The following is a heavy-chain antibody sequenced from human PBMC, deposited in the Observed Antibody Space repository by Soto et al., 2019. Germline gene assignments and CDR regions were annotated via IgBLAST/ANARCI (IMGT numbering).Heavy chain of an antibody. J-gene: IGHJ6*02. CDR2: INPSGGIT. D-gene: IGHD2-2*01. V-gene: IGHV1-46*01. CDR3: ARGISTTRYYYYYGMDV. Sequence: GASVKVSCKASGDTLTSYYLHWVRQAPGQGPEWMGIINPSGGITNDAQKFQDRVTMTSDTSTSTVYMELSSLRSEDTAVYYCARGISTTRYYYYYGMDVWGQGTTVTVSS. CDR1: GDTLTSYY.